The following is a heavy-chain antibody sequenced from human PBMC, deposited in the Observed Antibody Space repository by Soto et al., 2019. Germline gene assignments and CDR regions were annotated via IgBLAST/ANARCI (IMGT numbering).Heavy chain of an antibody. J-gene: IGHJ4*02. CDR1: GYTFSNNF. Sequence: QVQLVQSGAEVKKPGASVKVSCKASGYTFSNNFIHWVRQAPGQGLEWMGIINPIGGSTTYTQKFQGRVTMTRDTSTSTVYLELSSLRFDDTAVYYCARENWTSSPSFDTWGQGTLVTVSS. D-gene: IGHD6-13*01. CDR2: INPIGGST. CDR3: ARENWTSSPSFDT. V-gene: IGHV1-46*01.